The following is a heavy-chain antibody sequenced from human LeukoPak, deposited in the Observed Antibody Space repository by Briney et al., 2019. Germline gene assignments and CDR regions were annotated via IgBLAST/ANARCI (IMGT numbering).Heavy chain of an antibody. J-gene: IGHJ4*02. D-gene: IGHD3-22*01. CDR2: INGGSGNT. CDR1: GYAFTDYT. CDR3: ANPRYDSSGYYYVD. V-gene: IGHV1-3*01. Sequence: ASVKVSCKASGYAFTDYTMHWLRQAPGQRLDWMGWINGGSGNTKYSPEFQGRVTITRDTSASTAYMELSSLRSEDTAVYYCANPRYDSSGYYYVDWGQGTLVTVSS.